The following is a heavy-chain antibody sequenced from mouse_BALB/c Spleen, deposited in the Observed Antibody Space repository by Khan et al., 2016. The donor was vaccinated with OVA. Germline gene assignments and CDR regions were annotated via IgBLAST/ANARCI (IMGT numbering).Heavy chain of an antibody. CDR1: GYTFTSYT. D-gene: IGHD2-14*01. Sequence: QMQLEESGPELARPGASVKMSCKASGYTFTSYTIHWIKKRPGQGLEWIGYINPSNGYTNYNQKFKDKATLTTDKSSTTAYLQLSSLTSDDSAVDDCVRYGADDRNDGWFDYWGQGTPVTVSA. CDR3: VRYGADDRNDGWFDY. J-gene: IGHJ3*01. CDR2: INPSNGYT. V-gene: IGHV1-4*01.